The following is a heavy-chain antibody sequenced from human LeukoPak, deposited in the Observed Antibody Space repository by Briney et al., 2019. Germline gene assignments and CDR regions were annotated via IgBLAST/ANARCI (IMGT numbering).Heavy chain of an antibody. CDR2: INSAGDNI. V-gene: IGHV3-11*04. CDR1: GFTFSDYY. J-gene: IGHJ4*02. Sequence: GGSLRLSCAASGFTFSDYYMSWIRQAPGKGLEWLSFINSAGDNIYYADSVKGRFTISRDNAKKTLYLEMNSLRMEDTAIYYCATSRVFDYWGQGTLVTVSS. CDR3: ATSRVFDY.